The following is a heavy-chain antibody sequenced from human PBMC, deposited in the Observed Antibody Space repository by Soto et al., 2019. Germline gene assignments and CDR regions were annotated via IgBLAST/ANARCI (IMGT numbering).Heavy chain of an antibody. J-gene: IGHJ6*02. CDR1: GGSISSGDYY. Sequence: QVQLQESGPGLVKPSQTLSLTCTVSGGSISSGDYYWSWIRQPPGKGLEWIGYIYYSGSTYYNPCLKRRVTISVDTPKNQFSLKLSSVTAADTAVYYCAREGPRWGGDCDYGMDVWGQGTTVTVSS. D-gene: IGHD2-21*02. CDR2: IYYSGST. V-gene: IGHV4-30-4*01. CDR3: AREGPRWGGDCDYGMDV.